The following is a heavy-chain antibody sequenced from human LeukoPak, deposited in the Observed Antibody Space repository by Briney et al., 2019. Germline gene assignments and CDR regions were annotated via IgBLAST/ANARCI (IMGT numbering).Heavy chain of an antibody. V-gene: IGHV3-30-3*01. D-gene: IGHD4-11*01. Sequence: GRSLRLSCAASGFTFSSYAMHWVRQAPGKGLEWVAVISYDGSNKYYADSVKGRFTISRDNSKNTLYLQMNSLRAEDTAVYYCARLHDYGNPDFDYWGQGTLVTVSS. CDR3: ARLHDYGNPDFDY. CDR1: GFTFSSYA. J-gene: IGHJ4*02. CDR2: ISYDGSNK.